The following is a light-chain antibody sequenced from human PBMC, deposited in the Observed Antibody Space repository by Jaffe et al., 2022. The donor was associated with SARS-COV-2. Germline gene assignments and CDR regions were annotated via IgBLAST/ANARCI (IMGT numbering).Light chain of an antibody. J-gene: IGKJ4*01. CDR2: WAS. Sequence: DIVMTQSPDSLAVSLGERATINCKSSQTILSSANKQNYLGWYQQKPGQSPKLLISWASTREYGVPERFSGSGSGTDFTLTISSLQAEDVAVYYCLQYHSSPLAFGGGTKVEVK. CDR3: LQYHSSPLA. V-gene: IGKV4-1*01. CDR1: QTILSSANKQNY.